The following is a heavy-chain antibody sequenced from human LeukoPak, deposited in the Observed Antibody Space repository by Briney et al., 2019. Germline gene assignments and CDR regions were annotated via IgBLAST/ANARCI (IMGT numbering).Heavy chain of an antibody. Sequence: GGSLRLSCAASGFTFSDYWMSWVRQAPGKGLERVASIKQDGSQKYYGDSVKGRFTISRDNAKNSLYLQMNSLRAEDTAFYYCAKDDNSWSLDYWGQGTLVTVSS. D-gene: IGHD6-13*01. J-gene: IGHJ4*02. V-gene: IGHV3-7*01. CDR1: GFTFSDYW. CDR3: AKDDNSWSLDY. CDR2: IKQDGSQK.